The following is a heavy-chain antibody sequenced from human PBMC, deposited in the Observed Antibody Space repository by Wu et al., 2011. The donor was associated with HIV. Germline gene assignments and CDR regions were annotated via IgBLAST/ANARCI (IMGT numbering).Heavy chain of an antibody. CDR2: IIPIFGTA. D-gene: IGHD3-22*01. V-gene: IGHV1-69*12. CDR3: ARGRGLGSGFYPEH. Sequence: QVQLVQSGAAVKKPGSSVKVSCKASGGTFNSYGITWVRQAPGQGLEWMGGIIPIFGTANYAQRFKGRVTIAADEPTDTVYMTLNSLRSDDTAIYYCARGRGLGSGFYPEHWGQGTLVTVSS. J-gene: IGHJ1*01. CDR1: GGTFNSYG.